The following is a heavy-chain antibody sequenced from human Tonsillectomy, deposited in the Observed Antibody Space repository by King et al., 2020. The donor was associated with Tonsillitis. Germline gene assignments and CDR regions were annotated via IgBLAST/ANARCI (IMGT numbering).Heavy chain of an antibody. Sequence: VQLVESGGGLVQPGGSLRLSCAASGFTFSSYAMGWVRQAPGKGLEWVSAINKDGRTYYADYVKGRFTISRDNSKNTLYVQLNSLRAEDTALYYCVRGPLSTYKTGSYTVDYGGQGARVTVSS. CDR3: VRGPLSTYKTGSYTVDY. D-gene: IGHD6-19*01. CDR1: GFTFSSYA. V-gene: IGHV3-23*04. CDR2: INKDGRT. J-gene: IGHJ4*02.